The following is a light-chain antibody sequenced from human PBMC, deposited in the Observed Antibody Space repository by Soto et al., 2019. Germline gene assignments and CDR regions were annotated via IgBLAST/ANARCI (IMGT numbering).Light chain of an antibody. CDR1: RSNIGAGYA. V-gene: IGLV1-40*01. CDR3: QSYDTSLSASV. Sequence: QSVLTQPPPVSGAPGQRVTISCTGSRSNIGAGYAVHWYQQLPGTAPKLLIYDNTNRPSGVPDRFSASESGTSASLAITGLQSEDEADYYCQSYDTSLSASVFGGGTKLTVL. CDR2: DNT. J-gene: IGLJ2*01.